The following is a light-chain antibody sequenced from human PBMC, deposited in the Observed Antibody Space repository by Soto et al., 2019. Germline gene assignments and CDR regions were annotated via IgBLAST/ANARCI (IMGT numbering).Light chain of an antibody. CDR2: ATS. Sequence: DIQMTQSPSSLSASVGDRVTITCRASQSIATYLNWYQHKPGKAPHLLIYATSILQSGVPSRFSGSGSGTDFTLTISGLQPEDFATYYCQQSSSSPTWTSGQGTKVDIK. J-gene: IGKJ1*01. V-gene: IGKV1-39*01. CDR3: QQSSSSPTWT. CDR1: QSIATY.